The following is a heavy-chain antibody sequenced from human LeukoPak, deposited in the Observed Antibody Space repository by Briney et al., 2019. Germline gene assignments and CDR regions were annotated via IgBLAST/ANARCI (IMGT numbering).Heavy chain of an antibody. D-gene: IGHD3-9*01. CDR3: ARAELRYFDWPPGDY. CDR2: VSAYNVNT. CDR1: GYTFTSYG. Sequence: ASVKVSCKASGYTFTSYGISWVRQAPGQGLEWMGWVSAYNVNTNYAQKLQDRVTMTTDTSTSTAYMELSSLRSEDTAVYYCARAELRYFDWPPGDYWGQGTLVTVSS. V-gene: IGHV1-18*01. J-gene: IGHJ4*02.